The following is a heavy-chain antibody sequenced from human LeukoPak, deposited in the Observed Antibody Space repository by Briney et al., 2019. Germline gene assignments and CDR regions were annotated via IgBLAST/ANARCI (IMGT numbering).Heavy chain of an antibody. CDR1: GFTFSSYE. D-gene: IGHD3-10*01. CDR2: ISSSGSTI. Sequence: GGSLRLSCAASGFTFSSYEMNWVRQAPGKGLEWVSYISSSGSTIYYADSVKGRFTISRDNAKNSLYLQMNSLRAEDTAVYYCVKPYYYSSGSLSWGQGTLVTVSS. CDR3: VKPYYYSSGSLS. J-gene: IGHJ4*02. V-gene: IGHV3-48*03.